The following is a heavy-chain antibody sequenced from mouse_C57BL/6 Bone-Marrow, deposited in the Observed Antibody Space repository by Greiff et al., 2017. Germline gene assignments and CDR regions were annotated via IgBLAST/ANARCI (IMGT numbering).Heavy chain of an antibody. V-gene: IGHV1-72*01. J-gene: IGHJ1*03. D-gene: IGHD1-1*01. Sequence: QVQLKQPGAELVKPGASVKLSCKASGYTFTSYWMHWVKQRPGRDLEWIGRIDPNSGGTKYNEKFKSKATLTVDKPSSTAYMQLSSLTSEDSAVYYCARNYYGSSYNWYFDVWGTGTTVTVSS. CDR1: GYTFTSYW. CDR3: ARNYYGSSYNWYFDV. CDR2: IDPNSGGT.